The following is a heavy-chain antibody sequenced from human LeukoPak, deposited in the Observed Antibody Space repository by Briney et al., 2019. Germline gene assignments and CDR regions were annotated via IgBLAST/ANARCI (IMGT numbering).Heavy chain of an antibody. J-gene: IGHJ6*02. D-gene: IGHD4-17*01. Sequence: ASVKVSCKASGYTFTSYGISWVRQAPGQGLEWMGWISAYNGNTNYAQKLQGRVTMTTDTSTSTAYMELRGLRSDDTAVYYCAVNYGDYPRAYYYGMDVWGQGTTVTVSS. CDR3: AVNYGDYPRAYYYGMDV. V-gene: IGHV1-18*01. CDR2: ISAYNGNT. CDR1: GYTFTSYG.